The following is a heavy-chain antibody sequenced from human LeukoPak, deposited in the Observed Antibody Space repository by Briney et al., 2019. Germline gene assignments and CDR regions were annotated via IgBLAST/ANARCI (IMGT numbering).Heavy chain of an antibody. V-gene: IGHV1-2*02. J-gene: IGHJ4*02. CDR2: INPNSGVT. CDR3: ARDLGKYSTSSLDN. Sequence: HRASVKVSCKASGYTFTDYYVHWVRQAPGQGLEWMGWINPNSGVTNYAQEFQGRVTMTRDKSISTAYMELSRLRSYDTAVYYCARDLGKYSTSSLDNWGQGSLVTVSS. D-gene: IGHD6-6*01. CDR1: GYTFTDYY.